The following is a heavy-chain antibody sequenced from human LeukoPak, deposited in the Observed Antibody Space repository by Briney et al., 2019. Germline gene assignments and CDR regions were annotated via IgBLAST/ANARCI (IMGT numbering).Heavy chain of an antibody. CDR3: ARCSTTHCYYYYYMDV. Sequence: SETLSLTCTVSGGSIGSSSYYWGWIRQPPGKGLEWIGSIYYSGSTYYNPSLKSRVTISVDTSKNQFSLKLSSVTAADTAVYYCARCSTTHCYYYYYMDVWGKGTTVTVSS. V-gene: IGHV4-39*01. J-gene: IGHJ6*03. D-gene: IGHD2-2*01. CDR2: IYYSGST. CDR1: GGSIGSSSYY.